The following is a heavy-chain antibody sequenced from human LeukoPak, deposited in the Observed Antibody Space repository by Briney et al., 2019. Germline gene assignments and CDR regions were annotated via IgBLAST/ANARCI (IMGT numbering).Heavy chain of an antibody. CDR1: GYTLTGYY. V-gene: IGHV1-2*02. D-gene: IGHD2-2*02. J-gene: IGHJ3*02. CDR2: INPNSGGT. CDR3: ARGHPISAFDI. Sequence: ASVKVSCKASGYTLTGYYMHWVRQAPGQGLEWMGWINPNSGGTNYAQKFQGRVTITRNTSISTAYMELSSLRSEDTAVYYCARGHPISAFDIWGQGTMVTVSS.